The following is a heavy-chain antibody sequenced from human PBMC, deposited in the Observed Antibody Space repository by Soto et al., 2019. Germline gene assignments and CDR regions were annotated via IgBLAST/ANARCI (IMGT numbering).Heavy chain of an antibody. V-gene: IGHV1-18*01. CDR3: ARDWHEYCSGGSCSHEYYYYYYMDV. Sequence: ASVKVSCKASGYTFTSYGISWVRQAPGQGLEWMGWISAYNGNTNYAQKLQGRVTMTTDTSTSTAYMELRSLRSDDTAVYYCARDWHEYCSGGSCSHEYYYYYYMDVWGKGTTVTVSS. CDR2: ISAYNGNT. J-gene: IGHJ6*03. D-gene: IGHD2-15*01. CDR1: GYTFTSYG.